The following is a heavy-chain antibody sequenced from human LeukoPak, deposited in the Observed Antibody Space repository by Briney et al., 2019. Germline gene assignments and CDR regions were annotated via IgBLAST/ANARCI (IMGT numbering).Heavy chain of an antibody. CDR3: ARDSGNGYDY. V-gene: IGHV1-69*05. Sequence: VASVKISCKASGGTFSSYAISWVRQAPGQGLEWMGGIIPIFGTANYAQKFQGRVTITTDESTSTAYMELSSLRSEDTAVYYCARDSGNGYDYWGQETLVTVSS. CDR1: GGTFSSYA. J-gene: IGHJ4*02. CDR2: IIPIFGTA. D-gene: IGHD5-18*01.